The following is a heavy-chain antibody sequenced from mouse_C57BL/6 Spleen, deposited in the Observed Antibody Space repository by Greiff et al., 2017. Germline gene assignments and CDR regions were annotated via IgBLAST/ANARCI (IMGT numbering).Heavy chain of an antibody. J-gene: IGHJ3*01. D-gene: IGHD2-4*01. CDR2: ISSGGSYT. V-gene: IGHV5-6*01. CDR3: AGGGDYDGRRGFAY. CDR1: GFTFSSYG. Sequence: EVKLVESGGDLVKPGGSLKLSCAASGFTFSSYGMSWVRQTPDKRLEWVATISSGGSYTYYPDSVKGRFTISRDNAKNTLYLQMSSLKSEDTAMYYCAGGGDYDGRRGFAYWGQGTLVTVSA.